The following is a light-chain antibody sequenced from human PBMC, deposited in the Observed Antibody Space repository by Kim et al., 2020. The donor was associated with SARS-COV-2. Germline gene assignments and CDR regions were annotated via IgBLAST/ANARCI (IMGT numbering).Light chain of an antibody. CDR3: QQYYSYPRT. V-gene: IGKV1-8*01. J-gene: IGKJ1*01. CDR1: QGISSY. CDR2: AAS. Sequence: AIRLTQSPSSLSASQEDRVTITCRASQGISSYLAWYQQKPGKAPKLLIYAASTLQSGVPSRFSGSGSGTDFTLTISSLQSEDFATYYCQQYYSYPRTFGQGTKVDIK.